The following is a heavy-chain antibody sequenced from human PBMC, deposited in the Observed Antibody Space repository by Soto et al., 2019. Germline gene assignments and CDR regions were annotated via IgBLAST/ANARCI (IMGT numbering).Heavy chain of an antibody. D-gene: IGHD3-22*01. J-gene: IGHJ4*02. CDR1: GGTFSSYA. V-gene: IGHV1-69*13. Sequence: SVKVSCKASGGTFSSYAISWVRQAPGQGLEWMGGIIPIFGTANYAQKFQGRVTITADESTSTACMELSSLRSEDTAVYYCARDRGAYYYDSSGYYPRVLAYWGQGTLVTVSS. CDR2: IIPIFGTA. CDR3: ARDRGAYYYDSSGYYPRVLAY.